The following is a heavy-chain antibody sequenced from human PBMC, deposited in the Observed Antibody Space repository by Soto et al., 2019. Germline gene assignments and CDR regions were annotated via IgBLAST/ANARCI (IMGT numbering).Heavy chain of an antibody. CDR1: GYTFTSYY. CDR3: AREGNSYSGMAV. Sequence: QVQLMQSGAEVKKPGASVRVSCVASGYTFTSYYMHWVRQAPGQGLEWLGVIKLSGGSTTYAQGFQGRVTVSRDTSTTTVYMELRSLRSEDTAVYHCAREGNSYSGMAVWGQGTTVTVS. V-gene: IGHV1-46*01. J-gene: IGHJ6*02. CDR2: IKLSGGST.